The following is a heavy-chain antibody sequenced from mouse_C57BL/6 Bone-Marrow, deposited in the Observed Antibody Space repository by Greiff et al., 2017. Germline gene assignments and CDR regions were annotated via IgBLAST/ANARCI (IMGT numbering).Heavy chain of an antibody. CDR2: IDPETGGT. V-gene: IGHV1-15*01. CDR1: GYTFTDYE. CDR3: TRETTGYSMDY. D-gene: IGHD4-1*02. Sequence: QVQLQQSGAELVRPGASVTLSCKASGYTFTDYEMHWVKQTPVHGLEWIGAIDPETGGTAYNQKFKGKAILPADKSSSTAYMELRRLTSEASAVYYCTRETTGYSMDYWGQGTSVTVSS. J-gene: IGHJ4*01.